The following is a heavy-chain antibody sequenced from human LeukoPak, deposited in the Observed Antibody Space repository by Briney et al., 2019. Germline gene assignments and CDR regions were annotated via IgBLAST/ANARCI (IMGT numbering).Heavy chain of an antibody. CDR2: IYPGDSDT. CDR3: ATPIGFQWLLHY. D-gene: IGHD6-19*01. J-gene: IGHJ4*02. V-gene: IGHV5-51*01. Sequence: GESLKISCKGSAYIFSIYWIGWVRQMPGKGLEWMGIIYPGDSDTRYSPSFQGQVTISADKSISTAYLQWSSLKASDTAMYYCATPIGFQWLLHYWGQGTLVTVSS. CDR1: AYIFSIYW.